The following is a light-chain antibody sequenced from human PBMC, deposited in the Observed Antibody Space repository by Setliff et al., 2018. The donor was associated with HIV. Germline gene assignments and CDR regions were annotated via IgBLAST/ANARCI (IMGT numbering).Light chain of an antibody. Sequence: CVLSQAPEVSAAPRQKVPVSCYAHCSHCGHDSISWYQQFPGRAPRFFIDVNDQRPSGIADRFSASKSATSATLIITGLQSGDEADYYCGAWDDTLNIYVFGTGTKVTVL. V-gene: IGLV1-51*01. CDR1: CSHCGHDS. CDR3: GAWDDTLNIYV. CDR2: VND. J-gene: IGLJ1*01.